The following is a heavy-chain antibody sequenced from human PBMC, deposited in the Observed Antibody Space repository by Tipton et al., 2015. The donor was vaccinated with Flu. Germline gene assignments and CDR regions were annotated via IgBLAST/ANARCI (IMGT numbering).Heavy chain of an antibody. Sequence: SLRLSCAASGFTLSTYWMSWVRQAPGKGLEWVANINQDGSVKYYVDSVKGRFTISRDNAKNSLYLQMNSLRPEDTALYFCARSSNWGFIDYWGQGTLVTVSS. J-gene: IGHJ4*02. CDR3: ARSSNWGFIDY. D-gene: IGHD7-27*01. CDR2: INQDGSVK. CDR1: GFTLSTYW. V-gene: IGHV3-7*03.